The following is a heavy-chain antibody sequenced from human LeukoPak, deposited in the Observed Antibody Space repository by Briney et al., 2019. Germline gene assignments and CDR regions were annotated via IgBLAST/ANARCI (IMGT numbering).Heavy chain of an antibody. CDR1: DGAIAGYS. J-gene: IGHJ5*02. D-gene: IGHD3-10*01. V-gene: IGHV4-59*01. CDR3: VRGPYGSGISNWFDP. CDR2: IYYSWDT. Sequence: PSETLSLTCTVSDGAIAGYSWSWIRQPPGKGLEWIGYIYYSWDTNYNPSLQSRVTVSVDTSKNQFSLKLTSVTAADTAVYYCVRGPYGSGISNWFDPWGQGTLVIVSS.